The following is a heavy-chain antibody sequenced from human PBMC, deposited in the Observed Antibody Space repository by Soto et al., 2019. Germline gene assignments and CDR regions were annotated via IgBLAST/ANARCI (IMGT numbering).Heavy chain of an antibody. D-gene: IGHD2-21*01. CDR3: ARGGISHWAYFYYMDV. J-gene: IGHJ6*03. V-gene: IGHV4-39*07. Sequence: PSETLSLTCTVSGGSISSSSYYWGWIRQPPGKGLEWIGEINYSGSINYNPSLKSRVTMSVDTSKNQFSLTLNSVTAADTATYYCARGGISHWAYFYYMDVWDRGTTVTVSS. CDR2: INYSGSI. CDR1: GGSISSSSYY.